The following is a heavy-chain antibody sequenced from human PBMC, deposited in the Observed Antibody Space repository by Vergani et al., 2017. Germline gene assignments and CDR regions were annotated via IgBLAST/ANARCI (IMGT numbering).Heavy chain of an antibody. Sequence: QVQLVQSGAEVKKPGSSVKVSCKASGGTFSSYAISWVRQAPGQGLEWMGGIIPIFGTANYAQKFQGRVTITADESTSTAYMELSSRISEDTAVYYCARDSARNLENSSSAGGLYFDCWGQGTLVTVSS. J-gene: IGHJ4*02. D-gene: IGHD6-6*01. CDR3: ARDSARNLENSSSAGGLYFDC. CDR1: GGTFSSYA. V-gene: IGHV1-69*01. CDR2: IIPIFGTA.